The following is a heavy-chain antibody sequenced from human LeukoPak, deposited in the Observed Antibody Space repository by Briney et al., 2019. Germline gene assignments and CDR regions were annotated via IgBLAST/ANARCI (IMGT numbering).Heavy chain of an antibody. CDR3: AKDTYYDFWSGFFD. CDR2: ISGSGSGT. D-gene: IGHD3-3*01. J-gene: IGHJ3*01. V-gene: IGHV3-23*01. CDR1: GFTFSDYY. Sequence: GGSLRLSCAASGFTFSDYYMSWVRQAPGKGLEWVSGISGSGSGTYYADSVKGRFTISRDNSKNTLYLQVSNVRAEDTAVYYCAKDTYYDFWSGFFDWGQGTMVTVSS.